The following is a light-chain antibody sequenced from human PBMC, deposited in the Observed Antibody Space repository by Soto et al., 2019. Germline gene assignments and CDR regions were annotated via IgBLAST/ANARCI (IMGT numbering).Light chain of an antibody. J-gene: IGKJ1*01. CDR2: DAS. Sequence: DIQVTQSPPTLSASVGDRVTITCRASQTISTWMAWYQQKPGKAPKLLVYDASTLQSGVASRFSGSGSGTEFTLIISGLQPDDSATYYCQHCDTYWAFGQGTKVEVE. CDR1: QTISTW. V-gene: IGKV1-5*01. CDR3: QHCDTYWA.